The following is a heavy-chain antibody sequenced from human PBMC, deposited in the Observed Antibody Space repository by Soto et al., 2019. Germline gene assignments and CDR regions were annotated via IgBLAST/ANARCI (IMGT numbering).Heavy chain of an antibody. Sequence: VQLVESGGGLVQPGGSLRLSCAASGFTFDDYGMNWVRQAPGKRLEWVSFISFSGNTIYYADSVRGRFTISRDNAKRKLFRQMNSLRADDTATYYCARRLDPLQYSDYWGRGTLVTVSS. CDR1: GFTFDDYG. J-gene: IGHJ4*02. V-gene: IGHV3-48*01. D-gene: IGHD5-18*01. CDR2: ISFSGNTI. CDR3: ARRLDPLQYSDY.